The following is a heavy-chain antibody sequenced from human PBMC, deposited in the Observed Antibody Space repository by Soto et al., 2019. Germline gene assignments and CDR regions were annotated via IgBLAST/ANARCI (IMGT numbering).Heavy chain of an antibody. V-gene: IGHV1-69*13. CDR1: GGSFSSYA. J-gene: IGHJ5*02. Sequence: SVKVSCKAAGGSFSSYAISWVRQAPGQGLEWTGGIIPIFGTANYAQKFQGRVTITADESTSTAYMELSSLRSEDTAVYYCARALGYGAAWLHPWGQGTILAV. CDR3: ARALGYGAAWLHP. CDR2: IIPIFGTA. D-gene: IGHD4-17*01.